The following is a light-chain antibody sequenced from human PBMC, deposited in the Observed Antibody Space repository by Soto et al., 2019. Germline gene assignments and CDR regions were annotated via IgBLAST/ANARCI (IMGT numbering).Light chain of an antibody. CDR3: QQCTSWPFT. CDR2: DAS. CDR1: QSISSY. J-gene: IGKJ3*01. V-gene: IGKV3-11*01. Sequence: EIQLTQSPATLSLSQGDRATLSCRASQSISSYLAWYQQKPGHTPRLLIYDASNMGTGIPARFSGSGSGTDFTLTISSLEPDDFAAYYCQQCTSWPFTFGQGTTVDVK.